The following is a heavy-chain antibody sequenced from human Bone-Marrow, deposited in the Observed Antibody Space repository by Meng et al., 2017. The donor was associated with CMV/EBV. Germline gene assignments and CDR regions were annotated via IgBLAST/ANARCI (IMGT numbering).Heavy chain of an antibody. CDR3: DLREGVLLWFGELSPGAVDI. V-gene: IGHV4-34*01. CDR2: INHSGST. CDR1: GWSFSGYY. J-gene: IGHJ3*02. Sequence: SETLSLTCAVYGWSFSGYYWSWIRQPPGKGLEWIGEINHSGSTNYNPYLKSRVIKFEDTPKNQFPLKLSSVTDADTAVYYCDLREGVLLWFGELSPGAVDIWGQGTMVTVSS. D-gene: IGHD3-10*01.